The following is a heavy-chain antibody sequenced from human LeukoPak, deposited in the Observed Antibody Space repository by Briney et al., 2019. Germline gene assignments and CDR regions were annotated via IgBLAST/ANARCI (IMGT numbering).Heavy chain of an antibody. D-gene: IGHD5-18*01. CDR3: AHRHLIGYTYDF. V-gene: IGHV2-5*01. J-gene: IGHJ4*02. CDR2: IYGNGDE. CDR1: GFSLTSDRAG. Sequence: ESGPTLVKPTQTLTLTCTFSGFSLTSDRAGVGWIRQPPGKALEWLALIYGNGDERYSPSLRSRLTITKDTSKNQVVLTMTNMDPMDTATYFCAHRHLIGYTYDFWGQGTLVTVSS.